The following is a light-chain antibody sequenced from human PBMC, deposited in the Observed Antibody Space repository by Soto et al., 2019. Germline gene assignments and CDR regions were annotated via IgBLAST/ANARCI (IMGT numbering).Light chain of an antibody. J-gene: IGKJ1*01. V-gene: IGKV3-20*01. CDR1: QSVSSSY. CDR3: QQYGSSPPTWT. Sequence: EIVLTQSPGTLSLSPGERATLSCRASQSVSSSYLAWYQQKPGQAPRLLIYGASSRATGIPDRFSGSGSRTDFTLTISRLEPEDFAVYYCQQYGSSPPTWTFGQGTKVEIK. CDR2: GAS.